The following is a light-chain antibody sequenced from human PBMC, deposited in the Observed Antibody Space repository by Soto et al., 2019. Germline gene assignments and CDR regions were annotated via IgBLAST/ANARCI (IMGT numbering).Light chain of an antibody. V-gene: IGLV2-14*01. Sequence: QSALTQPASVSGSPGQSITISCSGTSSDIGFYNYVSWYQQHPGKAPKLIIHQVNNRPSGISARFSGSKFGNTASLTISGLQAEDEADYFCSSYAGSRVFGGGTKLTVL. CDR1: SSDIGFYNY. J-gene: IGLJ3*02. CDR3: SSYAGSRV. CDR2: QVN.